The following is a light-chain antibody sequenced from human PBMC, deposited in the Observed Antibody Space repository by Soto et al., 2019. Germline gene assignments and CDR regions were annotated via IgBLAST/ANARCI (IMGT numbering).Light chain of an antibody. CDR3: SSFTGTSALIV. V-gene: IGLV2-14*01. J-gene: IGLJ2*01. CDR1: SSDVGGYDY. Sequence: QSAVTQPASVSGSPGQSITISCTGTSSDVGGYDYVSWYQQYPGKAPRLLIYEVSNRPSGVSNRFSGSKSGNTASLTISGLRAEDEGDYFCSSFTGTSALIVFGGGTKLTV. CDR2: EVS.